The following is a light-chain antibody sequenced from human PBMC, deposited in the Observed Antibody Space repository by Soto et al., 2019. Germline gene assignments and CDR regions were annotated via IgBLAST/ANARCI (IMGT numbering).Light chain of an antibody. CDR1: SSDVGGYDY. V-gene: IGLV2-14*01. J-gene: IGLJ2*01. Sequence: QSVATQPASVSGSPGQSITISCTGTSSDVGGYDYVSWYQQYPGKAPRLIIYEVSNRPSGVSNRFSGSKSGNTASLTISGLRAEDEGDYFCSSYTGTSALILFGGGTKVTVL. CDR2: EVS. CDR3: SSYTGTSALIL.